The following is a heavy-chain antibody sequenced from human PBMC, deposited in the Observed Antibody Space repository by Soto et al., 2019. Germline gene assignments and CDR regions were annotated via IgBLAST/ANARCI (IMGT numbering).Heavy chain of an antibody. CDR1: GGSFSGYY. CDR3: ASGRLVRNYYYGMDV. CDR2: INHSGST. J-gene: IGHJ6*02. V-gene: IGHV4-34*01. Sequence: SETLSLTCAVYGGSFSGYYWSWIRQPPGKGLEWIGEINHSGSTNYNPSLKSRVTISVDTSKNQFSLKLSSVTAADTAVYYCASGRLVRNYYYGMDVWGQGTTVTVSS. D-gene: IGHD6-19*01.